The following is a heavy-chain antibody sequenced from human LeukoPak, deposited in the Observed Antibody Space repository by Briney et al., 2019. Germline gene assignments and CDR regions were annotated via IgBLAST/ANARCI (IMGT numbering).Heavy chain of an antibody. CDR3: ARGSTSRGPDY. V-gene: IGHV3-30*04. CDR2: ISYDGSNK. D-gene: IGHD2-2*01. Sequence: GGSLRLSCAASGFTFSSYAMHWVRQAPGKGLEWVAVISYDGSNKYYADSVKGRFTISGDNSKNTLYLQMNSLRAEDTAVYYCARGSTSRGPDYWGQGTLVTVSS. CDR1: GFTFSSYA. J-gene: IGHJ4*02.